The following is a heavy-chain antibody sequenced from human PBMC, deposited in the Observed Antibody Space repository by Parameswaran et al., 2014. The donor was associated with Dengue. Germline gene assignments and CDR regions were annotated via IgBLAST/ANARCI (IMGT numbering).Heavy chain of an antibody. Sequence: SWVRQAPGQGLEWMGRIIPILGIANYAQKFQGRVTITADKSTSTAYMELSSLRSEDTAVYYCARDRITIFGDYWGQGTLVTVSS. CDR2: IIPILGIA. D-gene: IGHD3-3*01. CDR3: ARDRITIFGDY. V-gene: IGHV1-69*04. J-gene: IGHJ4*02.